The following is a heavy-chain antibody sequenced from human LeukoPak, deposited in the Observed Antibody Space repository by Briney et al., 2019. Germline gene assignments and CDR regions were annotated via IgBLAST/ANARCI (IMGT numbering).Heavy chain of an antibody. J-gene: IGHJ4*02. CDR1: ALTFSSYA. V-gene: IGHV3-23*01. CDR2: ISGSGGST. CDR3: ERVPDY. Sequence: GGSLRLSCATSALTFSSYAMNWVRQAPGKGLEWVSAISGSGGSTYYADSVKGRFTISRDNSKNTPYLQMNSLRAEDTAVYYCERVPDYWGQGTLVTVSS. D-gene: IGHD2-2*01.